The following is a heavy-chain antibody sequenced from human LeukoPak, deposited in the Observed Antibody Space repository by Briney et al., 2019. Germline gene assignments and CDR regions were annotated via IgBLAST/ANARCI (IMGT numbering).Heavy chain of an antibody. J-gene: IGHJ5*02. CDR2: INLSGST. V-gene: IGHV4-34*01. Sequence: SETLSLTCAVYGGSFSGYYWSWIRQPPGKGLEWIGEINLSGSTKYNPSLTSRVTISGDTSKNQFSLRLSSVTAADTAVYYCARYCSSTSCYWFDPWGQGTLVTVFS. D-gene: IGHD2-2*01. CDR3: ARYCSSTSCYWFDP. CDR1: GGSFSGYY.